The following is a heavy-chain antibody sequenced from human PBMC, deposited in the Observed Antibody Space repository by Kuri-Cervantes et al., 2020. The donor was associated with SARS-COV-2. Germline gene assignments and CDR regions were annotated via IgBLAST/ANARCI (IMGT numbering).Heavy chain of an antibody. Sequence: GGSLRLSCAASGFNFSRTDMHWVRQAPGKGLEWVAVISHDGKNKKCIASGKGRFTISRDNSQNTLYLHMKSLGSEDTAMYYCAKDRVGVQDFWGQGTLVTVSS. J-gene: IGHJ4*02. V-gene: IGHV3-30*18. CDR3: AKDRVGVQDF. CDR1: GFNFSRTD. CDR2: ISHDGKNK. D-gene: IGHD2-21*01.